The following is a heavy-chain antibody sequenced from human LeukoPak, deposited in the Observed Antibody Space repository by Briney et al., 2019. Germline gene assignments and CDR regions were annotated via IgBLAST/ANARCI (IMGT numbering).Heavy chain of an antibody. D-gene: IGHD6-19*01. J-gene: IGHJ3*02. CDR2: IRSKANSYAT. CDR3: TRHRAVYAFDI. CDR1: GFTFSGSA. V-gene: IGHV3-73*01. Sequence: GGSLKLSCAASGFTFSGSAMHWVRQASGKGLEWVGRIRSKANSYATAYAASVKGRFTISRDDSENTAYLQMNSLKTEDTAVYYCTRHRAVYAFDIWGQGTMVTVSS.